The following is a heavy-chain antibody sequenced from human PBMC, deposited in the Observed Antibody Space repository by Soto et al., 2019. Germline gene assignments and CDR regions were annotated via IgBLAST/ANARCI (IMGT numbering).Heavy chain of an antibody. CDR1: GFTFSSYG. CDR2: ISYDGSNK. Sequence: QVQLVESGGGVVQPGRSLRLSCAASGFTFSSYGMHWVRQAPGKGLEWVAVISYDGSNKYYADSVKGRFTISRDNSKNTLYLQMNSLRAEDTAVYYCARGGIAVAGGWFDPWGQGTLVTVFS. CDR3: ARGGIAVAGGWFDP. J-gene: IGHJ5*02. V-gene: IGHV3-30*03. D-gene: IGHD6-19*01.